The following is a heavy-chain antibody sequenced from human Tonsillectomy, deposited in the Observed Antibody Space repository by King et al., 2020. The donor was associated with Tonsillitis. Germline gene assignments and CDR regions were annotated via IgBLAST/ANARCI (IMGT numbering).Heavy chain of an antibody. Sequence: QLQESGPGLVKPAETLSLTCTVSSGSISSYYWSWIRQPAGKGLEWIGRIYTSGSTNYSPSLKSRVIMSVDTSKNQFSLKLSSVTAADTAVYYCAISSYDSSGYYYFDYWGQGTLVTVSS. D-gene: IGHD3-22*01. CDR1: SGSISSYY. J-gene: IGHJ4*02. CDR2: IYTSGST. V-gene: IGHV4-4*07. CDR3: AISSYDSSGYYYFDY.